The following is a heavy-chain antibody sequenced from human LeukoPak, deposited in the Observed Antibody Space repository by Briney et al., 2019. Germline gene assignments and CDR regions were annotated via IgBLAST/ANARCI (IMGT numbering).Heavy chain of an antibody. Sequence: SVKVSCKASGGTFSSYAISWVRQAPGQGLEWMGRIIPILGIANYAQKFQGRVTITADKSTSTAYMELSSLRSEDTAVYYCARDINYDSGGYPDYWGQGTLVTVSS. V-gene: IGHV1-69*04. D-gene: IGHD3-22*01. CDR1: GGTFSSYA. CDR2: IIPILGIA. CDR3: ARDINYDSGGYPDY. J-gene: IGHJ4*02.